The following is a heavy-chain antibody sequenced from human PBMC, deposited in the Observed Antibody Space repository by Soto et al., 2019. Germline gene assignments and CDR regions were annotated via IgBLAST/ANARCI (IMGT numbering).Heavy chain of an antibody. CDR1: GGSISTSSYY. D-gene: IGHD3-22*01. CDR2: IYYSGST. V-gene: IGHV4-39*01. CDR3: ARDYDSSGDY. J-gene: IGHJ4*02. Sequence: SETLSLTCTVSGGSISTSSYYWGWIRQPPGKGLEWIGSIYYSGSTYYNPSLKSRVTISVDTSKNQFSLKLSSVTAADTAVYYCARDYDSSGDYWGQGTLVTVYS.